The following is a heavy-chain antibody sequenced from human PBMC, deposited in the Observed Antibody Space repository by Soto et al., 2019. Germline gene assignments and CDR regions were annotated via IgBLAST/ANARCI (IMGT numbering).Heavy chain of an antibody. Sequence: GGSLRLSCSASGFSFSSYGIHWVRQAPGRGLEYVSAITGNGARTYYAESVKDRFTISRDFSKNTVYLQMSSLRPEDTAVYYCAKAVWGYDYFDFWGQGTRVTVSS. CDR1: GFSFSSYG. J-gene: IGHJ4*02. CDR2: ITGNGART. V-gene: IGHV3-64D*06. CDR3: AKAVWGYDYFDF. D-gene: IGHD7-27*01.